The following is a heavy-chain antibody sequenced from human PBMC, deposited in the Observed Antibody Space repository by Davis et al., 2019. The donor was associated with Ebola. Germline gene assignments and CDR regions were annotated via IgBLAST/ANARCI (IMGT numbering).Heavy chain of an antibody. CDR1: GYSFTSYW. J-gene: IGHJ6*02. Sequence: GESLKISCKGSGYSFTSYWNGWVRQMPGKGLEWMGIIYPGDSDTRYSPSFQGQVTISADKSISTAYLQWSSLKASDTAMYYCARSDYRNYYYYYGMDVWGQGTTVTVSS. D-gene: IGHD4-11*01. CDR3: ARSDYRNYYYYYGMDV. CDR2: IYPGDSDT. V-gene: IGHV5-51*01.